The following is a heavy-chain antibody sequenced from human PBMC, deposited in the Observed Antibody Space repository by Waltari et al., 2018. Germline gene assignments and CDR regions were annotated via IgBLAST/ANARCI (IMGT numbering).Heavy chain of an antibody. J-gene: IGHJ4*02. D-gene: IGHD5-12*01. CDR2: IKQDGSTK. CDR1: GFTFSTYW. V-gene: IGHV3-7*01. Sequence: EVQLVESGGGLVQPGGSLRLSCAASGFTFSTYWMGWVRQAPGKGPEWVANIKQDGSTKYYVDSVKGRFTISRDNAKNSLYLQMNSLRAEDTAVYYCGRDRGWRQHDYWGQGTLVTVSS. CDR3: GRDRGWRQHDY.